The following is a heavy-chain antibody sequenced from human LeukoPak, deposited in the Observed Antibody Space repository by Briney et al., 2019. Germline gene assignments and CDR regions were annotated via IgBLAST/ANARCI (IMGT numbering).Heavy chain of an antibody. CDR3: VRENCANGVCYTGGRNWLNP. V-gene: IGHV4-39*02. CDR1: GCSISSGSYY. CDR2: IYYSGSA. Sequence: PSETLTLSCTVSGCSISSGSYYWVWIRQPPGKGLEWIGSIYYSGSAYYNPSLKSRVTISVDTSKNQFSLKLSSVTAADTAVYYCVRENCANGVCYTGGRNWLNPWGQGRLVTVSS. J-gene: IGHJ5*02. D-gene: IGHD2-8*01.